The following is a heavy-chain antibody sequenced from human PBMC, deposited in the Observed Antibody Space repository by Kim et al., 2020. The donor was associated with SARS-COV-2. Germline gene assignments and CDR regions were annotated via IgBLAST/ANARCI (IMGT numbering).Heavy chain of an antibody. D-gene: IGHD6-13*01. CDR3: TPYPRIRTGGTEAVDF. CDR1: GFIFSNAW. J-gene: IGHJ4*02. V-gene: IGHV3-15*01. CDR2: IRSASDGGTP. Sequence: GGSLRLSCVASGFIFSNAWMSWVRQTPGKGLEWVARIRSASDGGTPDYAAHVKGRFSISRDDSQKTMYLQMNSLKTEDTAVYFCTPYPRIRTGGTEAVDFWGQGALVTVSS.